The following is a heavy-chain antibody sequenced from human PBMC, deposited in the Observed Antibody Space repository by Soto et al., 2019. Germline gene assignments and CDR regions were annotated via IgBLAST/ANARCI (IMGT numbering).Heavy chain of an antibody. CDR3: VRGKVNFDF. J-gene: IGHJ4*02. V-gene: IGHV4-38-2*02. Sequence: SETLSLTCIVSNYSISSGYHWGWIRQPPGKGLEGIGTIYQSGNTYQNPSLKSRVILSIDTSKNQFSLNLRNVTAADTAVYYCVRGKVNFDFWGKGILVTISP. CDR2: IYQSGNT. CDR1: NYSISSGYH.